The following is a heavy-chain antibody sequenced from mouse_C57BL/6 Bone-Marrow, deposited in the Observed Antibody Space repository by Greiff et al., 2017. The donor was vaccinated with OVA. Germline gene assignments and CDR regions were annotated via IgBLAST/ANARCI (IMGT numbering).Heavy chain of an antibody. Sequence: VQLQQSGPELVKPGASVKISCKASGYTFTDYYMNWVKQSHGKSLEWIGDINPNNGGTSYNQKFKGKATLTVDKSSSTAYMELRSLTSEDSAVYYCASRGRPYYFDYWGQGTTLTVSS. V-gene: IGHV1-26*01. D-gene: IGHD3-1*01. CDR3: ASRGRPYYFDY. J-gene: IGHJ2*01. CDR1: GYTFTDYY. CDR2: INPNNGGT.